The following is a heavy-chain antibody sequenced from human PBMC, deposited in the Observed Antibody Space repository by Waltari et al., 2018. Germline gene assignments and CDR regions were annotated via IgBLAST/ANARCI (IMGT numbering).Heavy chain of an antibody. CDR3: TKMRRNLPRDIIDN. CDR1: GFIFGGFD. Sequence: EVQMLESGGGLVQRGGSVRLSCEVSGFIFGGFDMSWVRHTPGKGLEWVAGTSASSGSTYYADSVQGRFTISRDNSKKRVFLQMNSLRAEDTATYYCTKMRRNLPRDIIDNWGQGTQVIIAS. CDR2: TSASSGST. J-gene: IGHJ4*02. V-gene: IGHV3-23*01.